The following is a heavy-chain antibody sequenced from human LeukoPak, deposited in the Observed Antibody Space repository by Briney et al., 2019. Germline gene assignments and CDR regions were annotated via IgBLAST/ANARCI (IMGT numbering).Heavy chain of an antibody. CDR2: IKQNGSEK. D-gene: IGHD2-8*01. J-gene: IGHJ4*02. CDR3: ADPGVGY. Sequence: GGSLRLSCAASGFTFSNYWMSWVRQAPGKGLEWVANIKQNGSEKTYVDSAKGRFTISRDNAQNSLYLQMNSLRVEDTAVYYCADPGVGYWGQGSLVTVSA. V-gene: IGHV3-7*01. CDR1: GFTFSNYW.